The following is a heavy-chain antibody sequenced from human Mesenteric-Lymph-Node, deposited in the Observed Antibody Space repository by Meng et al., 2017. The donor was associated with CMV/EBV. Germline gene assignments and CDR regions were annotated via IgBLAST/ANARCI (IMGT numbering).Heavy chain of an antibody. CDR3: AGPAVVTTDIEGFDY. CDR2: IYLFDPET. D-gene: IGHD1-1*01. CDR1: GYTFSYYL. V-gene: IGHV5-51*01. J-gene: IGHJ4*02. Sequence: GEFLKISCEGSGYTFSYYLIGWVRQTPGKRLEWMGNIYLFDPETRYSPPFLGQVTISADKSINTAYLHWSSLEASETAMYYCAGPAVVTTDIEGFDYWGQGTLVTVSS.